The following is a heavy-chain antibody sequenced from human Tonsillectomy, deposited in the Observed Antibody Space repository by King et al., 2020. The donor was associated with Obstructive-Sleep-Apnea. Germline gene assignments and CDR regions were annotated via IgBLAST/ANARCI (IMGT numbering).Heavy chain of an antibody. CDR3: ARSASITMVRGVIIPSWYFDL. J-gene: IGHJ2*01. CDR1: GGSISSYY. CDR2: IYYSGST. D-gene: IGHD3-10*01. V-gene: IGHV4-59*01. Sequence: QLQESGPGLVKPSETLSLTCTVSGGSISSYYWSWIRQPPGKGLEWIGYIYYSGSTNYNPSLKSRVTISVDTSKNQFSLKLSSVTAADTAVYYCARSASITMVRGVIIPSWYFDLWGRGTLVTVSS.